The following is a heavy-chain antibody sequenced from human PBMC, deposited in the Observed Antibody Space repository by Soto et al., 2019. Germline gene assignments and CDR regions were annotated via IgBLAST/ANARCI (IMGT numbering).Heavy chain of an antibody. CDR3: EREGGIP. J-gene: IGHJ5*02. D-gene: IGHD3-16*01. CDR1: GYIFTSSP. V-gene: IGHV1-3*04. CDR2: IHTGNGDT. Sequence: ASVKVSCKTSGYIFTSSPLNWFRQAPGQRPEWVGWIHTGNGDTKYSQKFQGRLTLTRDTSASTGYMELSSLRSEDTAVYICEREGGIPWG.